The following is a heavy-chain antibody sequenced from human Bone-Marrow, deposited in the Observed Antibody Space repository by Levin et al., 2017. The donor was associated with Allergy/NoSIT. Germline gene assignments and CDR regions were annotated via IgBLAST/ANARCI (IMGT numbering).Heavy chain of an antibody. D-gene: IGHD4-17*01. CDR2: ISPDGGYI. J-gene: IGHJ3*01. CDR1: GFTLSSYA. V-gene: IGHV3-23*01. CDR3: AKRVTTVTTWAFDF. Sequence: GGSLRLSCAASGFTLSSYALTWVRQAPGKGLEWVSVISPDGGYIAYADSVKGRFTISRDNSKNTVDLQMNSLRVEDTAIYYCAKRVTTVTTWAFDFWGQGTVVTVSS.